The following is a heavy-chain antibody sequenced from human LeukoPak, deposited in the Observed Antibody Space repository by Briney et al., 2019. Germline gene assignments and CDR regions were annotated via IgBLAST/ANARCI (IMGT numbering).Heavy chain of an antibody. Sequence: ASVKVSCKASGYGFTGYYMHWVRQAPGQGLEWLGLITPSGGSTWYAQKFQGRVTITRNTSISTAYMELSSLRSEDTAVYYCARAPPPPEYCSGGSCYWSYYYYYMDVWGKGTTVTVSS. CDR2: ITPSGGST. V-gene: IGHV1-46*01. CDR1: GYGFTGYY. D-gene: IGHD2-15*01. J-gene: IGHJ6*03. CDR3: ARAPPPPEYCSGGSCYWSYYYYYMDV.